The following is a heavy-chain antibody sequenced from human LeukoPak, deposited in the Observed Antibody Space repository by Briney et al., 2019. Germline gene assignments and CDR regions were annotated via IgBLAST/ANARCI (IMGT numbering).Heavy chain of an antibody. D-gene: IGHD3-22*01. V-gene: IGHV1-24*01. CDR2: FDPEDGET. J-gene: IGHJ4*02. CDR3: ATPRPYYYDSSGPYYPFDY. Sequence: ASVKVSCKVSVYTLTELSMHWVRQAPGKGLEWMGGFDPEDGETIYAQKFQGRVTITADKSTSTAYMELSSLRSEDTAVYYCATPRPYYYDSSGPYYPFDYWGQGTLVTVSS. CDR1: VYTLTELS.